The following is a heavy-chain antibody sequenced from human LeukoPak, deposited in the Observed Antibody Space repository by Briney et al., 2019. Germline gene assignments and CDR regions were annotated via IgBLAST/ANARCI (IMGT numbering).Heavy chain of an antibody. CDR3: ARDVQPFDY. Sequence: GGSLRLSCAASGFTFSSYAMSWVRQAPGKGLEWVSAISGSGGSTYYADSVKGRFTISRDNAKNSLYLQMNSLRAEDTAVYYCARDVQPFDYWGQGTLVTVSS. J-gene: IGHJ4*02. CDR2: ISGSGGST. CDR1: GFTFSSYA. V-gene: IGHV3-23*01. D-gene: IGHD2-2*01.